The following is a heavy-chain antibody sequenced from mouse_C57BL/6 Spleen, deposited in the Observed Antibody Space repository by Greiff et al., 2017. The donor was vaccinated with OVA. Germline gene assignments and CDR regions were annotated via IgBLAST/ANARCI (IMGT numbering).Heavy chain of an antibody. CDR2: ISYDGSN. CDR3: ARWAYGTDEGVYAMDY. Sequence: VQLKESGPGLVKPSQSLSLTCSVTGYSITSGYYWNWIRQFPGNKLEWMGYISYDGSNNYNPSLKNRISITRDTSKNQFFLKLNSVTTEDTATYYCARWAYGTDEGVYAMDYWGQGTSVTVSS. J-gene: IGHJ4*01. CDR1: GYSITSGYY. V-gene: IGHV3-6*01. D-gene: IGHD1-1*02.